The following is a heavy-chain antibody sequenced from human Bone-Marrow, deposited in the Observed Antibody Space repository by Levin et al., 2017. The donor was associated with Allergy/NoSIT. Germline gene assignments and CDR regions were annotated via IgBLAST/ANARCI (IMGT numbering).Heavy chain of an antibody. CDR3: ARRNNWFDP. CDR2: ITNDGTTT. Sequence: SCAASGFAFRDYYMTWIRQVPGKGPECIAYITNDGTTTYYADSVKGRFTISRDNARNSVYLEMNNLRVEDTAVYYCARRNNWFDPWGQGTLVTVSS. J-gene: IGHJ5*02. V-gene: IGHV3-11*01. CDR1: GFAFRDYY.